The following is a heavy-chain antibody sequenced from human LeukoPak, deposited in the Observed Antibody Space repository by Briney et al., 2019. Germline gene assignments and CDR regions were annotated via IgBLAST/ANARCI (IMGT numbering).Heavy chain of an antibody. CDR3: ARDRSYSGKSGLNAWYFDY. D-gene: IGHD1-26*01. CDR2: INPNSGGT. J-gene: IGHJ4*02. Sequence: ASVKVSCKASGYTFTGYYMHWVRQAPGQGLEWMGWINPNSGGTNYAQKFQGRVTMTRDTSISTAYMELSRLRSDDTAVYYCARDRSYSGKSGLNAWYFDYWGQGTLVTVSS. CDR1: GYTFTGYY. V-gene: IGHV1-2*02.